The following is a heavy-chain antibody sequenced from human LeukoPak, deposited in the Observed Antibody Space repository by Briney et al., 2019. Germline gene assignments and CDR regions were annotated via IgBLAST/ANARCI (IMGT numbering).Heavy chain of an antibody. CDR3: AKQTTVVTRTPPDY. Sequence: GGSLRLSCAASGFTFSSYAMSWVRQAPGKGLEWVSGISGSGGSTDYADSVKGRFTISRDNSKNTLYLQMNSLRAEDTAVYYCAKQTTVVTRTPPDYWGQGTLVTVSS. V-gene: IGHV3-23*01. J-gene: IGHJ4*02. CDR2: ISGSGGST. CDR1: GFTFSSYA. D-gene: IGHD4-23*01.